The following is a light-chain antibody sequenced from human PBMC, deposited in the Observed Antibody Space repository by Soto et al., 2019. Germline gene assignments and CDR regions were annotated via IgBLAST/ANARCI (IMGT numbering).Light chain of an antibody. V-gene: IGLV1-44*01. J-gene: IGLJ1*01. CDR1: ASNIGSKS. CDR2: SSI. Sequence: QSVLTQPPSASGTPGQRVTISCSGSASNIGSKSVNWYQQFPGTAPKLLIYSSIYRPSGVPARMSASKSGTPASLAISGLQSEDEADYYCAAWDDSLDEYVFGTGTKVTVL. CDR3: AAWDDSLDEYV.